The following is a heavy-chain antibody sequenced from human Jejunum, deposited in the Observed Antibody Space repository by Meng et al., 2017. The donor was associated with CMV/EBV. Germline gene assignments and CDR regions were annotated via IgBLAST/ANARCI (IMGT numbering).Heavy chain of an antibody. D-gene: IGHD2-21*02. CDR2: ISGYNGDT. Sequence: QVQLVHAWCVVKKPGASVKVPCNVLGYTFTSHYFSWLLQDPGQGLEWMAWISGYNGDTNYAQKFQGRVTMTTDTSTSTIYMELRSLKSDDTAVYFCARLVVVTSISGPRWFDPWGQGTLVTVSS. V-gene: IGHV1-18*04. CDR1: GYTFTSHY. CDR3: ARLVVVTSISGPRWFDP. J-gene: IGHJ5*02.